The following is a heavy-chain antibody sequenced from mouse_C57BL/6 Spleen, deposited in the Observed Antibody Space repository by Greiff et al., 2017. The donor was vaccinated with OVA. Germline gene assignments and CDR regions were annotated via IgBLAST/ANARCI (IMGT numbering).Heavy chain of an antibody. CDR1: GYTFTSYW. CDR2: IHPTSGST. J-gene: IGHJ3*01. V-gene: IGHV1-64*01. CDR3: ARPPYDYDGAWFAY. Sequence: QVQLQQPGAELVKPGASVKLSCKASGYTFTSYWMHWVKQRPGQGLEWIGMIHPTSGSTNYNEKFKSKATLTVDKSSSTAYMQLSSLTSEDSAVYYCARPPYDYDGAWFAYWGQGTLVTVSA. D-gene: IGHD2-4*01.